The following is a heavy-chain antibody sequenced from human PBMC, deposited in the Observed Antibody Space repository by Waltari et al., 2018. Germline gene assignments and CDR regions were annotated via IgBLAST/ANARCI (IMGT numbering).Heavy chain of an antibody. J-gene: IGHJ4*02. CDR2: INWNSGTI. CDR1: GFIFDDYG. Sequence: VHLVESGGGLVRPGRSLRLSCAASGFIFDDYGMDWVRQAPGKGLEWVACINWNSGTIHYADSVKGRFTISRDNAENSLYLQMNSLTTEDTAVYYCTKDMDGATAMAPRLDFWGQGTLVTVSS. V-gene: IGHV3-9*01. CDR3: TKDMDGATAMAPRLDF. D-gene: IGHD5-18*01.